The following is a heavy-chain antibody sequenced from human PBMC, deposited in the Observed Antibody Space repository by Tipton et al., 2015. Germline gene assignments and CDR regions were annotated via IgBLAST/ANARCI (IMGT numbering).Heavy chain of an antibody. J-gene: IGHJ5*01. V-gene: IGHV4-34*01. D-gene: IGHD3-3*01. CDR3: ARGDFWSGSPTPWFDS. CDR2: INHRGST. Sequence: TLSLTCAVNGGSFSVYSWSWIRQSPGKGLEWIGEINHRGSTNYNPSLKSRVTISVDMSKNQFSLNLISVTAADTAVYYCARGDFWSGSPTPWFDSWGQGTLVTVSS. CDR1: GGSFSVYS.